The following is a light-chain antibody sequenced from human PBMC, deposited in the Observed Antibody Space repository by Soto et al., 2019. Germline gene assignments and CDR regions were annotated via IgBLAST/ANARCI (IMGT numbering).Light chain of an antibody. CDR3: QQYNSYSRT. J-gene: IGKJ1*01. V-gene: IGKV1-5*01. CDR2: DAS. CDR1: QSISSW. Sequence: DIQMTQSPSTLSASVGDKVTITCRASQSISSWLAWYQQKPGKAPKLLIFDASSLESGVPPRFSGSGSGTEFTLTNSSLQPDDFAIYYCQQYNSYSRTFGQGTKVEIK.